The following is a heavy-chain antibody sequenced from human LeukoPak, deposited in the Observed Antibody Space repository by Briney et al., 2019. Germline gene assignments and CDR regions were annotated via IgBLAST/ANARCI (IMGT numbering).Heavy chain of an antibody. CDR3: ARDQSPNYYASGSYYRVSDY. Sequence: GSLRLSCAASGFTFSSYNMNWVRQAPGKGLEWLSFISSSSTTIHYADSVKGRFTISRDNAKNSLYLQMNSLRDEDTAVYYCARDQSPNYYASGSYYRVSDYWGQGTLVTVSS. J-gene: IGHJ4*02. CDR1: GFTFSSYN. D-gene: IGHD3-10*01. V-gene: IGHV3-48*02. CDR2: ISSSSTTI.